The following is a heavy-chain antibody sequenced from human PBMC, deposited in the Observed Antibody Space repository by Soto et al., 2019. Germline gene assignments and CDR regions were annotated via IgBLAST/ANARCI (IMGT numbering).Heavy chain of an antibody. CDR3: ARARYSSRWGTFDS. CDR2: IFPNVGTA. D-gene: IGHD6-19*01. V-gene: IGHV1-69*01. J-gene: IGHJ5*02. Sequence: QVHLVQSGAEVKRPGSSVKVSCKAFGGSFSTNEIDWVRQAPGQGLEWMGRIFPNVGTADYAQKFQGRLTIIADESTTTVYMDLSRLTSADAAVYFCARARYSSRWGTFDSWGQGTQVAVSS. CDR1: GGSFSTNE.